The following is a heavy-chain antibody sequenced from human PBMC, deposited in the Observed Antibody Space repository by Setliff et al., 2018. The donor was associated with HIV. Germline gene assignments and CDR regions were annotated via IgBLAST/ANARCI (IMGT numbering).Heavy chain of an antibody. CDR1: GGSFSGNY. CDR2: INYSGTT. V-gene: IGHV4-34*01. D-gene: IGHD6-19*01. CDR3: ARRAVPSLGGWYKEDWFDP. Sequence: SETLSLTCAIYGGSFSGNYWSWIRQPPGKGLEWIGEINYSGTTNHNPFLKSRVTISVDTSKKQFSLKLTSVTAADTALYYCARRAVPSLGGWYKEDWFDPWGQGTLVTVSS. J-gene: IGHJ5*02.